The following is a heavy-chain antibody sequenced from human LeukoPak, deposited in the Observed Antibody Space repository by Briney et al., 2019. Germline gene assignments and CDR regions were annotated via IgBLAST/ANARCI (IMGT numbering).Heavy chain of an antibody. J-gene: IGHJ6*04. CDR1: AGSLSSSNW. CDR2: IYHSGST. Sequence: PSETLSLTCAVSAGSLSSSNWWSWVRQPPGKGLEWIGEIYHSGSTIYNPSLKSRVTISVDKSKNQFSLKLSSVTAADTAVYYCARHYGSGSYYYYYGMDVWGKGTTVTVSS. D-gene: IGHD3-10*01. V-gene: IGHV4-4*02. CDR3: ARHYGSGSYYYYYGMDV.